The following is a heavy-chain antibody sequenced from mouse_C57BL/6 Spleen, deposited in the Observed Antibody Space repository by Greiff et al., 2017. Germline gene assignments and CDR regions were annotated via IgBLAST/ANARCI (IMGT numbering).Heavy chain of an antibody. V-gene: IGHV10-3*01. CDR3: VRASTVVGGDYVDY. Sequence: EVQGVESGGGLVQPKGSLKLSCAASGFTFNTYAMHWVRQAPGKGLEWVARIRSKSSNYATYYADSVKDRFTISRDDSQSMLYLQMNNLKTEDTAMYYCVRASTVVGGDYVDYWGQGTTLTVSS. D-gene: IGHD1-1*01. CDR2: IRSKSSNYAT. CDR1: GFTFNTYA. J-gene: IGHJ2*01.